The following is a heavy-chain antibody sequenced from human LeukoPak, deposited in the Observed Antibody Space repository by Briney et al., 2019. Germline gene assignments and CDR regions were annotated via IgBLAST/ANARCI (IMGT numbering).Heavy chain of an antibody. Sequence: GGSLRLSCVASGITFSRHWMKWVRQAPGKGLEWVANIKQDGSEKFYVDSVKGRFTISRDNAKNSLYLQMTSLRPEDTALYYCAGGTGWLIDSWGQGTLVTVSS. J-gene: IGHJ4*02. D-gene: IGHD3-9*01. CDR1: GITFSRHW. CDR3: AGGTGWLIDS. CDR2: IKQDGSEK. V-gene: IGHV3-7*01.